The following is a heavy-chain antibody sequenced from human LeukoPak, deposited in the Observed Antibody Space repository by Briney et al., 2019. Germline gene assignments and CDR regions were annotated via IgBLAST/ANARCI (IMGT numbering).Heavy chain of an antibody. J-gene: IGHJ5*02. CDR3: ARGSPRITMVRGVEWNWFDP. Sequence: PSETLSLTCTVSGYSISSGYYWGWIRQPPGKGLEWIGYIYYSGSTNYNPSLKSRVTISVDTSKNQFSLKLSSVTAADTAVYYCARGSPRITMVRGVEWNWFDPWGQGTLVTVSS. D-gene: IGHD3-10*01. CDR2: IYYSGST. CDR1: GYSISSGYY. V-gene: IGHV4-61*01.